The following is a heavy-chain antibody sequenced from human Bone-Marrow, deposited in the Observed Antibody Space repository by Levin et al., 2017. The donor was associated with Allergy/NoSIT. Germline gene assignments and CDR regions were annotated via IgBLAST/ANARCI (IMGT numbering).Heavy chain of an antibody. D-gene: IGHD2-21*01. CDR3: ATLSVFVPNTVASDK. CDR2: ISGSGDSA. V-gene: IGHV3-48*03. CDR1: GFNFRNYE. Sequence: SCAASGFNFRNYEMNWVRQVPGKGLEWLAHISGSGDSASYADSVRGRFTISRDNGENSLYLQMHSLRAEDSGLYYCATLSVFVPNTVASDKWGQGTRVTVSS. J-gene: IGHJ4*02.